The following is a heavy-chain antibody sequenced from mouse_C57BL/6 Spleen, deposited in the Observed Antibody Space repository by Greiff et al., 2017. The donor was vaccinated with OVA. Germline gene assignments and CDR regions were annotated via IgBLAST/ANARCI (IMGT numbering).Heavy chain of an antibody. CDR1: GYTFTSYW. V-gene: IGHV1-53*01. D-gene: IGHD1-1*01. Sequence: FQLQQPGTELVKPGASVKLSCKASGYTFTSYWMHWVTQRPGQGLEWMGTINPSNGGTNYNEKFKSKAPLTVDKSSSTAYRQLSSMTSEDSAVYYGARDYYGSSNGGYFDVWGTGTTVTVSS. CDR3: ARDYYGSSNGGYFDV. J-gene: IGHJ1*03. CDR2: INPSNGGT.